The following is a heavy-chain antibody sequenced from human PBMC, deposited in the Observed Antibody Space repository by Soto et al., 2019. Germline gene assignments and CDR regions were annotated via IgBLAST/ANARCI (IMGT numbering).Heavy chain of an antibody. D-gene: IGHD2-2*01. Sequence: GASVKVSCKASGYTFTSYAMHWVRQAPGQRLEWMGWINAGNGNTKYSQKFQGRVTITRDTSASTAYMELSSLRSEDTAVYYCARTVYCISTSCYSFDYWGQGTLVTVSS. CDR1: GYTFTSYA. CDR2: INAGNGNT. J-gene: IGHJ4*02. V-gene: IGHV1-3*01. CDR3: ARTVYCISTSCYSFDY.